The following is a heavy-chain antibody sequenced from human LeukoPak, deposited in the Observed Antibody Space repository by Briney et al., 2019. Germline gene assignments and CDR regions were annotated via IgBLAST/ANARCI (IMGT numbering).Heavy chain of an antibody. V-gene: IGHV3-7*03. D-gene: IGHD2-8*01. CDR2: IKEDGSQE. CDR3: AKTKFDY. Sequence: GGSLRLSCAASGFTFSSYWMSWVRQAPGKGLEWVANIKEDGSQEYYVDSVRGRFTISRDNSKNTLYLQMNSLRAEDTAVYYCAKTKFDYWGQGTLVTVSS. J-gene: IGHJ4*02. CDR1: GFTFSSYW.